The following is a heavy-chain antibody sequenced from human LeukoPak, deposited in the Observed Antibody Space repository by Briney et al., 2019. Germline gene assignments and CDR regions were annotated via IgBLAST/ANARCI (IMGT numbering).Heavy chain of an antibody. CDR2: IKKDGSEK. Sequence: AGGSLRLSCAASGFTFSSYWMSWVRQAPGKGLEWVANIKKDGSEKYYVDSVKDRFTISRDNAKNSLYLQMNSLRAEDTAVYYCARDQGTLFGELLSEDYWGQGTLVTVSS. V-gene: IGHV3-7*01. J-gene: IGHJ4*02. D-gene: IGHD3-10*01. CDR1: GFTFSSYW. CDR3: ARDQGTLFGELLSEDY.